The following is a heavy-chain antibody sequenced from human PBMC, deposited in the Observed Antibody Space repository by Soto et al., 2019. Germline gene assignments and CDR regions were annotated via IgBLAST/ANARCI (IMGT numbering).Heavy chain of an antibody. D-gene: IGHD3-10*01. Sequence: SETLYLTCAVSGGSISSSNWWSWVRQPQRKGLEGIGEIYHSGSTNYNPSLKSRVTISVDKSKNQFSLKLSSVTAADTAVYYCVREHYYGSGSYSYYYGMDVWGQGTTVTVSS. CDR1: GGSISSSNW. CDR3: VREHYYGSGSYSYYYGMDV. J-gene: IGHJ6*02. V-gene: IGHV4-4*02. CDR2: IYHSGST.